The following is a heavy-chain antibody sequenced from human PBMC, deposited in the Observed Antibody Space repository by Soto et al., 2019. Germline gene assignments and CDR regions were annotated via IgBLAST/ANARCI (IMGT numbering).Heavy chain of an antibody. CDR1: GFTFSSYA. V-gene: IGHV3-64D*09. CDR3: GKTNSNYGYYYYYMDV. CDR2: ISSNGGST. J-gene: IGHJ6*03. Sequence: GGSLRLSCSASGFTFSSYAMHWVRQAPGKGLEYVSAISSNGGSTYYADSVKGRFTISRDNSKNTLYLQMSSLRAEDTAVYYCGKTNSNYGYYYYYMDVWGKGTTVTVSS. D-gene: IGHD4-4*01.